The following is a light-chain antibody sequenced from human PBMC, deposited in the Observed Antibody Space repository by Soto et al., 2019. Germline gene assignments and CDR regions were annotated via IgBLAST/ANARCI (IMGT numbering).Light chain of an antibody. Sequence: EIVLTQSPGTLSLSPGERATLSCRASQSVSSSYLAWYQQKPGQAPRLLIYDASSRATGIPDRFSGSGSGTAFTLTISRLEPEDFAVYYCQQYGSSLFTFGPGTKVDIK. V-gene: IGKV3-20*01. CDR3: QQYGSSLFT. CDR1: QSVSSSY. J-gene: IGKJ3*01. CDR2: DAS.